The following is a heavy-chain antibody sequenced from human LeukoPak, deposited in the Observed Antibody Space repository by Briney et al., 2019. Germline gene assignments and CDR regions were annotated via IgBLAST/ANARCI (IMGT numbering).Heavy chain of an antibody. CDR3: AKAHSGSFYSGIH. CDR2: ISGGGDIT. J-gene: IGHJ4*02. D-gene: IGHD1-26*01. Sequence: GGSLRLSCAASGLSFSSSAMSWVRQAPGKGLEWVSAISGGGDITYYAGSVKGRFTISRDNSKNTLYLQVSSLRADDTAVYYCAKAHSGSFYSGIHWGQGTLVTVSS. V-gene: IGHV3-23*01. CDR1: GLSFSSSA.